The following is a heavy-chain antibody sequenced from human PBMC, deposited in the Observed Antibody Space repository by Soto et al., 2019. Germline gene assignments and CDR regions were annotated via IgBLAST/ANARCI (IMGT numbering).Heavy chain of an antibody. J-gene: IGHJ5*02. CDR1: GFSFSSYA. D-gene: IGHD6-19*01. CDR3: ARDMYSSDYFVKWFEP. Sequence: PRLSCTASGFSFSSYAMYWFRQPPGKGLEWVAVISHDGINKHYADSVKGRVTVSRDNSNHSLDLQLNSLRGEDTAMYYCARDMYSSDYFVKWFEPWGQGTLVTVSS. CDR2: ISHDGINK. V-gene: IGHV3-30-3*01.